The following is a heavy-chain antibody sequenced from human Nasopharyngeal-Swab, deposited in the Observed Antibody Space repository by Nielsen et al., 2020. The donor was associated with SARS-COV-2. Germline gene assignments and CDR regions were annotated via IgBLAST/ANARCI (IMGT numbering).Heavy chain of an antibody. CDR3: ARLDPYSSRDDY. Sequence: RQAPGKGLEWIGSIYYSGSTYYNPSLKSRVTISVDTSKNHFSLKLSSVTAADTAVYYCARLDPYSSRDDYWGQGTLVTVSS. J-gene: IGHJ4*02. D-gene: IGHD6-13*01. CDR2: IYYSGST. V-gene: IGHV4-39*01.